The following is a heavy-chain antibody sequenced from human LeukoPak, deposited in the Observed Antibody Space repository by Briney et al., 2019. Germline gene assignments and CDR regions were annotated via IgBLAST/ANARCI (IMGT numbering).Heavy chain of an antibody. V-gene: IGHV4-59*01. D-gene: IGHD2-15*01. J-gene: IGHJ4*02. CDR2: IYYSGST. CDR3: ARATLRNFDY. Sequence: SETLSLTCTVSGGSISSYYWSWIRQPPGKGLEWIGYIYYSGSTNYNPSLKSRVTISVDTSKNQFSLKLSSVTAADTAVYYCARATLRNFDYWGQGTLVTVS. CDR1: GGSISSYY.